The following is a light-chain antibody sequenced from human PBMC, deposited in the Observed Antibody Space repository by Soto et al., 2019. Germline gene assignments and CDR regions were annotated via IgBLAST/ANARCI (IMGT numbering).Light chain of an antibody. CDR3: QQYNNWPPWT. CDR1: QSVSSN. V-gene: IGKV3-15*01. J-gene: IGKJ1*01. CDR2: DAS. Sequence: IVLTQSPDTLSLSPGERATLSWRASQSVSSNYLAWYQQKLGQAPRLLIYDASRRATGIPARFSGSGSGTEFTLTISSLQSEDFAVYYCQQYNNWPPWTFGQGTKVDI.